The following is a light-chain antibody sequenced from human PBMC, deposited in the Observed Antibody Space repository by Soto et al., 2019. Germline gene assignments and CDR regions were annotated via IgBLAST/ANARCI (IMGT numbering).Light chain of an antibody. V-gene: IGLV2-18*02. CDR3: SSYTISRTYV. CDR1: SSDVGSYNR. J-gene: IGLJ1*01. Sequence: QSVLTQPPSVSGSPGQSVAISCTGTSSDVGSYNRVSWYQQPPGTAPKLMIYDVNNRPSGVPDRFSGSKSGNTASLTISGLQAEDEADYYCSSYTISRTYVFGTGTNVTVL. CDR2: DVN.